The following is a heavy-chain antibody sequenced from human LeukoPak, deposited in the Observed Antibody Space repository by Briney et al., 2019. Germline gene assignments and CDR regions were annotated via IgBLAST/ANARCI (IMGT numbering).Heavy chain of an antibody. CDR2: ISAYNGNT. V-gene: IGHV1-18*01. J-gene: IGHJ5*02. CDR1: GYTFTSYG. Sequence: GASVKVSCKASGYTFTSYGISWVRQAPGQGLEWMGWISAYNGNTNYAQKLQGRVTMTTDTSTSTAYMELRSLRSDDTAVYYCERDRRYFDWLSISAGRGNWFDPWGQGTLVTVSS. D-gene: IGHD3-9*01. CDR3: ERDRRYFDWLSISAGRGNWFDP.